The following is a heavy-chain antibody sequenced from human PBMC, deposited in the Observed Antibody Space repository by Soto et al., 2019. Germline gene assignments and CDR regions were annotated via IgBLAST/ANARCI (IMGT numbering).Heavy chain of an antibody. V-gene: IGHV3-30*18. CDR3: AKDSGGPVWSGYHITGYYGMDV. J-gene: IGHJ6*02. Sequence: GGSLRLSCAASGFTLSSYGMHWVRQAPGKGLEWVAVISYDGSNKYYADSVKGRFTISRDNSKNTLYLQMNSLRAEDTAVYYCAKDSGGPVWSGYHITGYYGMDVWGQGTTVTVSS. CDR2: ISYDGSNK. D-gene: IGHD3-3*01. CDR1: GFTLSSYG.